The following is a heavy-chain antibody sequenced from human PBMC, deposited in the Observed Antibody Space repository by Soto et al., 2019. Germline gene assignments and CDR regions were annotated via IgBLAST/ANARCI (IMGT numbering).Heavy chain of an antibody. D-gene: IGHD7-27*01. V-gene: IGHV4-59*11. CDR3: TRANWYSEY. CDR2: FYYNRNT. J-gene: IGHJ4*02. Sequence: QVQLQESGPGLVKPSETLSLTCSVSGGSISNHYWSWIRQPPGKGLEWIGYFYYNRNTNYKPSLKSRVTMSVDTSRNQISLKLTTVTAADTAVYYCTRANWYSEYWGQGTLVTVSS. CDR1: GGSISNHY.